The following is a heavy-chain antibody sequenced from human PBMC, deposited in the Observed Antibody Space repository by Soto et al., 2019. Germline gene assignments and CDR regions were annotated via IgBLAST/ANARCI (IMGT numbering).Heavy chain of an antibody. CDR3: ARDILTGPYYYMDV. V-gene: IGHV4-31*03. Sequence: QVQLQESGPGLVKPSQTLSLTCTVSGGSISSGGYYSSWIRQHPGKGLEWVGYIYYSGSTYYNPSLKSRVTISVDTSKNQFSLKLSSVTAADTAVYYCARDILTGPYYYMDVWGKGTTVTVSS. CDR2: IYYSGST. CDR1: GGSISSGGYY. J-gene: IGHJ6*03. D-gene: IGHD3-9*01.